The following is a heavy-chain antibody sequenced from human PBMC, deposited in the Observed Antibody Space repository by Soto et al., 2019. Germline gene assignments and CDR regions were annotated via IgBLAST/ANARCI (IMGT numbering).Heavy chain of an antibody. CDR1: GFTFSSYG. V-gene: IGHV3-33*01. Sequence: QVQLVESGGVVVQPGRSLRLSCAASGFTFSSYGMHWVRQAPGKGLEWVALVWYDGGNKYHADSVKGRFTISRDNSKNTLYLQMNSLRDEDTAVYYCVRAAGYSGNDYVYYYGMDVWGQGTTVTVSS. CDR2: VWYDGGNK. CDR3: VRAAGYSGNDYVYYYGMDV. D-gene: IGHD5-12*01. J-gene: IGHJ6*02.